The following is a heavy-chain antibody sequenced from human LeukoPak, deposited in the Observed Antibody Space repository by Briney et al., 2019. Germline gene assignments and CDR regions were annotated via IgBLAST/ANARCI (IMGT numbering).Heavy chain of an antibody. CDR2: VHYSLSS. CDR3: ACYKIVERNFDF. V-gene: IGHV4-59*01. D-gene: IGHD5-24*01. CDR1: GASINGYY. Sequence: PSETLSLTCTVSGASINGYYWSWIRQPPGKGLEWIGNVHYSLSSKYSPSLESRVTISMDTSQRQFSLKLTSVTAADTAVYYCACYKIVERNFDFWGQGMLVTVSS. J-gene: IGHJ4*02.